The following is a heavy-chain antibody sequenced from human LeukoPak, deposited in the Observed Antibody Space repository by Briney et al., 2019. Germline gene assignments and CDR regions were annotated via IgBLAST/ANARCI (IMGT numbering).Heavy chain of an antibody. J-gene: IGHJ5*02. V-gene: IGHV3-66*01. D-gene: IGHD3-3*01. CDR3: TTGDPTYYDFWSGYT. CDR2: IYSGGST. CDR1: GLSVSHNY. Sequence: LSGGSLRLSCAASGLSVSHNYMTWVRQAPGKGLEWVSVIYSGGSTYYADSVKGRFTISRDDSKNTLYLQMNSLKTEDTAVYYCTTGDPTYYDFWSGYTWGQGTLVTVSS.